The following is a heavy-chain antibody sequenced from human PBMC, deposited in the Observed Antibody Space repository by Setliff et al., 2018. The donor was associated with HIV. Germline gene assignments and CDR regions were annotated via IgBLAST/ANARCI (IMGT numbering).Heavy chain of an antibody. Sequence: SETLSLTCAVYGDSFSGSYWSWIRQSPGTGLEWIGEVNHNGGTNYNPSLKSRVVVSVDRSKNQFSLKLISVAAADTAVYYCTRKKTGQFGAFNMWGRGTLVTVSS. D-gene: IGHD7-27*01. V-gene: IGHV4-34*01. CDR3: TRKKTGQFGAFNM. CDR1: GDSFSGSY. CDR2: VNHNGGT. J-gene: IGHJ3*02.